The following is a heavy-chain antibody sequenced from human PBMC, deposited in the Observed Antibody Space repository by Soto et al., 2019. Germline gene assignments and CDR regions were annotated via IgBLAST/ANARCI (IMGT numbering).Heavy chain of an antibody. CDR2: IYYSGST. V-gene: IGHV4-31*03. J-gene: IGHJ5*02. CDR3: ARAASSSYYYDSSGYYPET. CDR1: GGSISSGGYY. Sequence: SETLSLTCTVSGGSISSGGYYWSWIRQHPGKGLEWIGYIYYSGSTYYNPSLKSRVTISVDTSKNQFSLKLSSVTAADTAVYYCARAASSSYYYDSSGYYPETWGQGTLVTVSS. D-gene: IGHD3-22*01.